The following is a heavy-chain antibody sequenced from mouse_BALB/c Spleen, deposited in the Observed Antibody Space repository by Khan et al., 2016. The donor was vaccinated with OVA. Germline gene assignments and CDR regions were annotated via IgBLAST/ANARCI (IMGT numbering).Heavy chain of an antibody. CDR2: INPSTGYT. CDR3: SRVCSSYGTAIVY. J-gene: IGHJ2*01. CDR1: GYTFANYW. Sequence: QVQLQQSGAELTKPGASVKMSCKASGYTFANYWMHWVTQRPGQGLEWIGYINPSTGYTDYNQKFKDKATLTADKSSSTAYMQLSSLTSEDSAVYVCSRVCSSYGTAIVYWGQGTTVTVSS. V-gene: IGHV1-7*01. D-gene: IGHD1-1*01.